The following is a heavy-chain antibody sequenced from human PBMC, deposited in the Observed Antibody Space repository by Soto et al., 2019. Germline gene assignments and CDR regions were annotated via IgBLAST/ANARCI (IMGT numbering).Heavy chain of an antibody. CDR2: IHSDGNT. V-gene: IGHV3-23*01. CDR3: ARHAWLES. Sequence: GGSLRLSCAASGFTFSSYAMSWVRQAPGKGLEWLSVIHSDGNTAYAGSVKGRFTISRDSSENTFYLQMNSLRAEDTAVYYCARHAWLESWGQGTLVTVSS. J-gene: IGHJ5*01. CDR1: GFTFSSYA.